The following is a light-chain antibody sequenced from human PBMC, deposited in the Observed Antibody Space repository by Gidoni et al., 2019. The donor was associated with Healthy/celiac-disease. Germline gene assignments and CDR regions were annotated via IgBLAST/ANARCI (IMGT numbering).Light chain of an antibody. Sequence: DIQMTQSPSSLSASVGDRVTITCRASQRISSYLNWYQQKPGKAPKLLTYAASSLQSGVPSRFSSSGSGTDFTLTIISMQPEDFATYYCQQSYSTPPEITFGGGTKVEIK. CDR3: QQSYSTPPEIT. CDR2: AAS. CDR1: QRISSY. V-gene: IGKV1-39*01. J-gene: IGKJ4*01.